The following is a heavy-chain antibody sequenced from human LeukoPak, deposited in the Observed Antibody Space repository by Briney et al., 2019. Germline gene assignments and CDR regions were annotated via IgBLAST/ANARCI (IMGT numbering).Heavy chain of an antibody. Sequence: SETLSLTCTVSGDSINNYYRSWIRQAPGKGLEYIGYTHYSGSTNYNPSLKSRVTISIDTSKSQFSLKLTSVTAADTAVYYCARFAVASGAADWGQGNLVTVSS. D-gene: IGHD6-13*01. CDR2: THYSGST. CDR3: ARFAVASGAAD. CDR1: GDSINNYY. V-gene: IGHV4-59*08. J-gene: IGHJ4*02.